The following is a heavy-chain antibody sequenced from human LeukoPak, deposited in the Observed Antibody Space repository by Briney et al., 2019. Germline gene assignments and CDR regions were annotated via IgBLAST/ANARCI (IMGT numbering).Heavy chain of an antibody. J-gene: IGHJ4*02. CDR1: GFTFSSYS. D-gene: IGHD3-10*01. CDR2: ISSSSSYI. CDR3: ARRSDYYGSGSDY. V-gene: IGHV3-21*01. Sequence: GGSLRLSCAASGFTFSSYSMNWVRQAPGKGLEWVSSISSSSSYIYYADSVKGRFTISRDNAKNSLYLQMNSLRAEDTAVYYCARRSDYYGSGSDYWGQGTLVTVSS.